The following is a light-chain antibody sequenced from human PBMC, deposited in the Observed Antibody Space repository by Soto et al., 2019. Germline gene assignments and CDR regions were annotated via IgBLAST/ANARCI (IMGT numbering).Light chain of an antibody. J-gene: IGKJ3*01. CDR1: QGISSY. CDR3: QQYYSYPVT. Sequence: AIRMTQSPSSLSASTGDRVTITCRASQGISSYLAWYQQKPGKAPKLLISAASTLQSGVPSRFSGSGSGTDFTLTISCLQSEDFATYYCQQYYSYPVTFGPGTKVDIK. CDR2: AAS. V-gene: IGKV1-8*01.